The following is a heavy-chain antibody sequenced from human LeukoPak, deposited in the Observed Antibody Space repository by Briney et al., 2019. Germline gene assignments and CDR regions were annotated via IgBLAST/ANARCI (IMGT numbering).Heavy chain of an antibody. Sequence: SETLSLTCTVSGGSISSSSYYWGWIRQPPGKGLEWIGSIYYSGSTYYNPSLKSRVTISVDRSKNQFSLKLSSVTAADTAVYYCAREGYSYGSAEVDIWGQGTMVTVSS. CDR2: IYYSGST. D-gene: IGHD5-18*01. CDR1: GGSISSSSYY. J-gene: IGHJ3*02. CDR3: AREGYSYGSAEVDI. V-gene: IGHV4-39*07.